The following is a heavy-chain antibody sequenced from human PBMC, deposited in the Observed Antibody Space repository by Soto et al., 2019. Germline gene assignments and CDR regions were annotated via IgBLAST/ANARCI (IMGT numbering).Heavy chain of an antibody. CDR2: IYYSGST. Sequence: SETLSLTCTVSGRSISSVNYYWSWIRQPPGKGLEWIGYIYYSGSTYYNPSLRSRVTISVDTSKNQFSLKLNSVTAADTAVYYCARDLWGYCGTDCYPLDVWGPGTTVS. CDR3: ARDLWGYCGTDCYPLDV. D-gene: IGHD2-21*02. V-gene: IGHV4-30-4*02. J-gene: IGHJ6*02. CDR1: GRSISSVNYY.